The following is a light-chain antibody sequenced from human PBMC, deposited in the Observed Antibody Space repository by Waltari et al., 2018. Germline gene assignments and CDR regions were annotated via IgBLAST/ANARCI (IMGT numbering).Light chain of an antibody. CDR3: QQYGSSPRT. J-gene: IGKJ1*01. Sequence: IVLTQSPGTLSLSPGDRATLSCRASQSVTSSFLAWYQQKPGQAPRLLIYGASTRATGIPDRFSGSGSGTDFTLTISRLEPEDFAVYYCQQYGSSPRTFGHGTKVEIK. V-gene: IGKV3-20*01. CDR2: GAS. CDR1: QSVTSSF.